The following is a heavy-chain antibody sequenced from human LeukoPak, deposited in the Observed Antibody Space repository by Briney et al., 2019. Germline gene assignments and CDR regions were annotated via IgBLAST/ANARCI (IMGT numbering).Heavy chain of an antibody. CDR3: AKERYGDYPS. J-gene: IGHJ5*02. V-gene: IGHV4-38-2*02. CDR1: GYSISSGYS. CDR2: IYHSGST. D-gene: IGHD4-17*01. Sequence: SETLSLTCTVSGYSISSGYSWGWIRQPPGKGLEWIGNIYHSGSTYYNPSLQSRLTISVDTSKNQFSLNLTSVTAADTAVYYCAKERYGDYPSWSQGILVTVSS.